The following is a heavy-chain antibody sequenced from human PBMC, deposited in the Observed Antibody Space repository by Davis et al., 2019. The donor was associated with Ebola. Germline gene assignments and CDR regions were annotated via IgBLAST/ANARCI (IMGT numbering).Heavy chain of an antibody. Sequence: GGSLRLSCAASGFIFSNYWMSWVRQAPGKGPEWVAIIKPDEGEIYYLDSVKGRFTISRDNAKNSLFLEMNSLRAEDTALYYCASGDGRGRSYYMDVWGQGTTVTVSS. J-gene: IGHJ6*02. D-gene: IGHD3-22*01. V-gene: IGHV3-7*03. CDR3: ASGDGRGRSYYMDV. CDR2: IKPDEGEI. CDR1: GFIFSNYW.